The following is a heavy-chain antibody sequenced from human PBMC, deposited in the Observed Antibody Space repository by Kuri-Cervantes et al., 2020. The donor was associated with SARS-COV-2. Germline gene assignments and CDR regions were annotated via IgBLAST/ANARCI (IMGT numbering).Heavy chain of an antibody. Sequence: LSLTCAASGLTFSSYSMNWVRQAPGKGLEWVSVIYSGGSTYYADSVKGRFTISRDNSKNTLYLQMNSLRAEDTAVYYCAIAAAEFFDYWGQGTLVTVSS. CDR3: AIAAAEFFDY. V-gene: IGHV3-53*01. J-gene: IGHJ4*02. D-gene: IGHD6-13*01. CDR1: GLTFSSYS. CDR2: IYSGGST.